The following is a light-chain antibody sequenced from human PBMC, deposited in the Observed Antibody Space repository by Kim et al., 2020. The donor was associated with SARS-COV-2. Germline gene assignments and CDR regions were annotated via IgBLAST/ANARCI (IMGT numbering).Light chain of an antibody. J-gene: IGKJ1*01. CDR2: SAS. CDR1: QDISNY. V-gene: IGKV1-27*01. Sequence: SVGDRVTITGRASQDISNYLALYQQKPGKVPKLLFYSASALQSGVPSRFSGSGSGTDFTLTISSLQPEDVATYYCQKYNSAPPWTFGQGTKVDIK. CDR3: QKYNSAPPWT.